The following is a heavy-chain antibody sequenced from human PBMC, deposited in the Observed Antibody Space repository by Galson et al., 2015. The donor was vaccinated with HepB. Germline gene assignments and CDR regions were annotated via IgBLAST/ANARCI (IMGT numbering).Heavy chain of an antibody. Sequence: SVKVSCKASGGTFSSYAISWVRQAPGQGLEWMGGIIPIFGTANYAQKFQGRVTITADESTSTAYMELSSLRSEDTAVYYCARDGWFGELGYYFDYWGQGTLVTVSS. J-gene: IGHJ4*02. CDR2: IIPIFGTA. D-gene: IGHD3-10*01. CDR3: ARDGWFGELGYYFDY. CDR1: GGTFSSYA. V-gene: IGHV1-69*13.